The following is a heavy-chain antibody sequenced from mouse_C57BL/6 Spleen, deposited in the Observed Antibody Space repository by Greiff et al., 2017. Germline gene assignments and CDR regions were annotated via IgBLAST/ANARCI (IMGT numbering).Heavy chain of an antibody. CDR2: ISGGGGNT. V-gene: IGHV5-9*01. CDR3: ARQSYSNLYAMDY. J-gene: IGHJ4*01. D-gene: IGHD2-5*01. CDR1: GFTFSSYT. Sequence: EVMLVESGGGLVKPGGSLKLSCAASGFTFSSYTMSWVRQTPEKRLEWVATISGGGGNTYYPDSVKGRFTISRDNAKNTLYLQMSSLRSEDTALYYCARQSYSNLYAMDYWGQGTSVTVSS.